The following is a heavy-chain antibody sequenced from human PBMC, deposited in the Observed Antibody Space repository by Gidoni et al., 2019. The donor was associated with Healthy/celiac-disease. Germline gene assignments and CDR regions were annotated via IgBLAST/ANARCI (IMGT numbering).Heavy chain of an antibody. CDR3: VKSATGGPDGTSFLRYFDWSSPVDY. CDR2: ISSNGGST. D-gene: IGHD3-9*01. Sequence: EVQLVESGGGLVQPGGSLRLSCSASGFTFSSSAMHWVRQAPGKGLEYVSAISSNGGSTYYADSVKGRFTISRDNSKNTLYLQMSSLRAEDTAVYYCVKSATGGPDGTSFLRYFDWSSPVDYWGQGTLVTVSS. CDR1: GFTFSSSA. J-gene: IGHJ4*02. V-gene: IGHV3-64D*08.